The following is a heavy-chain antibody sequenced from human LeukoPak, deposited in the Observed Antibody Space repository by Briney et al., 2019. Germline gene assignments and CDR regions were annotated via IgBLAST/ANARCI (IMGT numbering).Heavy chain of an antibody. J-gene: IGHJ4*02. Sequence: ASVKVSCKASGYTFPSYGVSWVRQAPGQGLEWMGWISAYNGNTKYAQKLQGRVTMTTDTSTSTAYMELRSLRSDDTAVYYCARGGYSGYDLDYWGQGTLVTVSS. CDR3: ARGGYSGYDLDY. D-gene: IGHD5-12*01. CDR2: ISAYNGNT. CDR1: GYTFPSYG. V-gene: IGHV1-18*01.